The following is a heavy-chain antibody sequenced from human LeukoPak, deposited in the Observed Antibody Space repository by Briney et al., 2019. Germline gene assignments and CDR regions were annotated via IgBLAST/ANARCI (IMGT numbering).Heavy chain of an antibody. CDR1: GYTFPDNY. J-gene: IGHJ4*02. Sequence: ASVKVSCKASGYTFPDNYMRWVRQAPGQGLGWMGWLNPNSGVATYAQKFQGRVTMTRDTSISTAYMEVSSLRSDDTAVYYCARASYCGGGCYYYFDYWGQGTLVTVSS. V-gene: IGHV1-2*02. D-gene: IGHD2-21*02. CDR2: LNPNSGVA. CDR3: ARASYCGGGCYYYFDY.